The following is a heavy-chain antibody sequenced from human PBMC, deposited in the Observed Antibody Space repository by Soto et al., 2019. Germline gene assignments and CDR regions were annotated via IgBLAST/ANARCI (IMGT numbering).Heavy chain of an antibody. J-gene: IGHJ3*02. V-gene: IGHV4-61*01. D-gene: IGHD3-16*02. CDR2: IYYSGST. CDR1: GGSVSSGSYY. CDR3: ARAVTFYDYVWGSYRHDAFDI. Sequence: SETLSLTCTVSGGSVSSGSYYWSWIRQPPGKGLEWIGYIYYSGSTNYNPSLKSRVTISVDTSKNQFSLKLSSVTAADTAVYYCARAVTFYDYVWGSYRHDAFDIWGKGTMVT.